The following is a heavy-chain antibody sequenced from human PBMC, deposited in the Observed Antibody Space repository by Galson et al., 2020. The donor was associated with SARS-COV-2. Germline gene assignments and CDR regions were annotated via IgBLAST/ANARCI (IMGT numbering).Heavy chain of an antibody. Sequence: GGSLRLSCVASEFTFSHYDIHWVRQAPGKGLEWVALMSSDGINTYYADSVLKGRFSISRDTFKKTVYLQMNSLGPDDTAVYHCVKEGSTSWDVWCKGTTVTVTS. CDR2: MSSDGINT. CDR1: EFTFSHYD. J-gene: IGHJ6*04. V-gene: IGHV3-30*18. CDR3: VKEGSTSWDV. D-gene: IGHD2-2*01.